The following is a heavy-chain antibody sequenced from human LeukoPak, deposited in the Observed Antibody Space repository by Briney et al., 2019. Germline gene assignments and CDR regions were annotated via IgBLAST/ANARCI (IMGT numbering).Heavy chain of an antibody. Sequence: GGSLRLSCTASGFRFGSDWMSWVRQAPGKGLEWVANINPDGSEKYYVDSVKGRFTISRDNGKNSLYLQLNSLRAEDTAVYYCARYYDPPVGDAFDIWGQGTMVTVSS. V-gene: IGHV3-7*01. CDR1: GFRFGSDW. J-gene: IGHJ3*02. CDR3: ARYYDPPVGDAFDI. CDR2: INPDGSEK. D-gene: IGHD3-16*01.